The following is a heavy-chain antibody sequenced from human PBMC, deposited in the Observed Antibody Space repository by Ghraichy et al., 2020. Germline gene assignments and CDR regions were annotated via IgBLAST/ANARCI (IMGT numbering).Heavy chain of an antibody. CDR2: INHGGTT. V-gene: IGHV4-34*01. Sequence: SETLSLTCAVYGGSFSGYYWSWIRQPPGRGLEWSGEINHGGTTNYNPSLKSRLTMSLDTSANKFSLKLTSVTAAATALYFCARAYRCGGGGCSSWDSWGQAAGGSVSS. J-gene: IGHJ4*02. CDR3: ARAYRCGGGGCSSWDS. CDR1: GGSFSGYY. D-gene: IGHD2-21*01.